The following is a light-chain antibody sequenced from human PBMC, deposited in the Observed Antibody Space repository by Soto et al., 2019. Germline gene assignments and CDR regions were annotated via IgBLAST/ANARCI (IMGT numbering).Light chain of an antibody. CDR1: QSVLISSSNKNY. CDR3: QHRGT. CDR2: WAS. Sequence: DIVMTQSPDSLAVSLGERATINCKSSQSVLISSSNKNYLGWYQQKPGQPPKLLISWASTRESGVPGRFSGSWSGTDFTLTISSLQAEDGAVYYCQHRGTFGQGTKLEIK. V-gene: IGKV4-1*01. J-gene: IGKJ2*01.